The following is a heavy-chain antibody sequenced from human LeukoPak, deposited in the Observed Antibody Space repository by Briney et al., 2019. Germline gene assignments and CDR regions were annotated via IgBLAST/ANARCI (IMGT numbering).Heavy chain of an antibody. CDR3: ARGCLRYSYGLVPFDY. CDR1: GYTFSNYY. V-gene: IGHV1-46*01. Sequence: ASVKVSCKASGYTFSNYYIHWVRHAPGQGLEWMGVINPDGDTTTYSQKFQGRITMTSHMYTRTVYMELRSLRSDDTAVYYCARGCLRYSYGLVPFDYWGQGTLVTVSS. CDR2: INPDGDTT. D-gene: IGHD5-18*01. J-gene: IGHJ4*02.